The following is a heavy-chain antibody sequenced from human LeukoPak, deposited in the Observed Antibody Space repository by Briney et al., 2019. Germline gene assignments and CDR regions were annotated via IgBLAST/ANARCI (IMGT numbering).Heavy chain of an antibody. V-gene: IGHV3-23*01. CDR1: GFTFSSYA. Sequence: GGSLRLSCAASGFTFSSYAMSWVRQAPGKGLEWVSAISGSGGSTYYADSVKGRFTISRDNSKNTLYLQMNSLRAEDTAVYYCTKFLPTHIVVANYYFDYWGQGTLVTVSS. J-gene: IGHJ4*02. CDR2: ISGSGGST. CDR3: TKFLPTHIVVANYYFDY. D-gene: IGHD2-21*01.